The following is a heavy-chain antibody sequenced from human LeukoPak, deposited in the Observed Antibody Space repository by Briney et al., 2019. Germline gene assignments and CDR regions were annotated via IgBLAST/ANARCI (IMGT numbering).Heavy chain of an antibody. CDR3: AREDYCSGGSCYSGYFQH. Sequence: PSVTLSLTCTVSGGSISSDYWSWIRQPPGKGLEWIGYVYYSGITNYNPSLKSRVTISVDTSKNQFSLKLSSVTAADTAVYYCAREDYCSGGSCYSGYFQHWGQGTLVTVSS. J-gene: IGHJ1*01. CDR1: GGSISSDY. V-gene: IGHV4-59*01. D-gene: IGHD2-15*01. CDR2: VYYSGIT.